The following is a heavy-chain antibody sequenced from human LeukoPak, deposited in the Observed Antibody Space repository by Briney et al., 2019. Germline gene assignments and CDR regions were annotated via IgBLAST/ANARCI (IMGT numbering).Heavy chain of an antibody. D-gene: IGHD3-22*01. V-gene: IGHV4-59*12. CDR3: ARVFGNFSDRWFDP. Sequence: PSETLSLACSVSGAFSSRYYWSWVRQPLGKGLEWLGYIFYSGHSNYNPSLTSRISMSVDTSKAQFSLELTSVTAADTAVYYCARVFGNFSDRWFDPWGQGTLVTVSS. CDR1: GAFSSRYY. CDR2: IFYSGHS. J-gene: IGHJ5*02.